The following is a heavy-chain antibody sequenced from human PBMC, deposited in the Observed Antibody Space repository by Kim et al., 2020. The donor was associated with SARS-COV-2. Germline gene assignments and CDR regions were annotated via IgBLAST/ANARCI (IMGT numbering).Heavy chain of an antibody. J-gene: IGHJ3*02. Sequence: GESLKISCKGSGYSFTSYWISWVRQMPGKGLEWMGRIDPSDSYTNYSPSFQGHVTISADKSISSAYLQWSSLKASDTAMYYCATGGRIAEDAFDIWGQGTMVTVSS. CDR3: ATGGRIAEDAFDI. V-gene: IGHV5-10-1*01. CDR2: IDPSDSYT. D-gene: IGHD6-13*01. CDR1: GYSFTSYW.